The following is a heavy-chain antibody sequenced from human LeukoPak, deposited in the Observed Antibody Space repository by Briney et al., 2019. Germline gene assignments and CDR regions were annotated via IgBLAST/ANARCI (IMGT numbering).Heavy chain of an antibody. Sequence: ASVKVSCKASGGTFSSYAISWVRQAPGQGLEWMGGIIPIFGTANYAQKFQGRATITADESTSTAYMELSSLRSEDTAVYYCARGYSGYDYLSGMDVWGQGTTVTVSS. CDR2: IIPIFGTA. CDR3: ARGYSGYDYLSGMDV. D-gene: IGHD5-12*01. CDR1: GGTFSSYA. V-gene: IGHV1-69*13. J-gene: IGHJ6*02.